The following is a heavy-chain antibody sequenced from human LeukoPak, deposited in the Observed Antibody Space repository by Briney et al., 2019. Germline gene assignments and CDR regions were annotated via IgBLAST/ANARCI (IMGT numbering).Heavy chain of an antibody. J-gene: IGHJ3*02. CDR2: IDYRGST. Sequence: SETLSLTCTVSGGSMNNYYWSWIRQPPGKGLEWIAYIDYRGSTTYNPSLKSRVTISVDTSRNQFSLKLSSVTAADTAVYYCARSRSGYSYDHAAFDIWGQGTMVTVSS. D-gene: IGHD5-18*01. V-gene: IGHV4-59*01. CDR1: GGSMNNYY. CDR3: ARSRSGYSYDHAAFDI.